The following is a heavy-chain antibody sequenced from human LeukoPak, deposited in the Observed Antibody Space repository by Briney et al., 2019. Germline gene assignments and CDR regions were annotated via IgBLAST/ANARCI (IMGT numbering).Heavy chain of an antibody. D-gene: IGHD3-22*01. Sequence: AAVKVSCKASGYTFTSYDINWVRQATGQGLEWMGWINPNSGGTNYAQKFQGRVTMTRDTSISTAYMELSRLRSDDTAVYYCARDYYDSSGYSGGDYWGQGTLVTVSS. J-gene: IGHJ4*02. V-gene: IGHV1-2*02. CDR3: ARDYYDSSGYSGGDY. CDR2: INPNSGGT. CDR1: GYTFTSYD.